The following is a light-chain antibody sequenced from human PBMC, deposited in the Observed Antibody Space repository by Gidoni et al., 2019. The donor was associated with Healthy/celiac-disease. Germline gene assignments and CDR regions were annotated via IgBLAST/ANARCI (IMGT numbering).Light chain of an antibody. Sequence: QSVLTQPPSASGTPGQGVTLSCSGSSSNIGSNYVYWYQQLPGTAPKLLIYGNNQRPSGVPDRFSGSKSGTSASLAISGLRSEDEADYYCAAWDDSLSGPVFGGGTKLTVL. V-gene: IGLV1-47*01. CDR1: SSNIGSNY. J-gene: IGLJ3*02. CDR2: GNN. CDR3: AAWDDSLSGPV.